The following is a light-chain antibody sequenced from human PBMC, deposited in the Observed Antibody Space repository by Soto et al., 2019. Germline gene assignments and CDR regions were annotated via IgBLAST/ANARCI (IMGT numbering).Light chain of an antibody. J-gene: IGKJ5*01. Sequence: EIVLTQSPATLSLSPGERATLSCRASQSVSSYLAWYQQKPGQAPRLLIYGASNRATGIPERFSGSGSGTDFTLTISRLEPQDSAMYYCQQYVISVTFGQGTLLENK. CDR3: QQYVISVT. CDR2: GAS. CDR1: QSVSSY. V-gene: IGKV3-20*01.